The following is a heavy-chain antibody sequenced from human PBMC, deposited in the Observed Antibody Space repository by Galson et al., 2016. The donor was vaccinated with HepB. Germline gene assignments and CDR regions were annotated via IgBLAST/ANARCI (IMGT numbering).Heavy chain of an antibody. CDR3: ARVGYGGNGPPWFDP. CDR1: GFTFSSYW. CDR2: INSDASGT. Sequence: SLRLSCAASGFTFSSYWMHWVRQAPGKGLVWVSRINSDASGTSYADSVKGRFTISRDNAKHTLYLQMNSLRVEDTAVYYCARVGYGGNGPPWFDPWGQGTLVTVSS. D-gene: IGHD4-23*01. V-gene: IGHV3-74*01. J-gene: IGHJ5*02.